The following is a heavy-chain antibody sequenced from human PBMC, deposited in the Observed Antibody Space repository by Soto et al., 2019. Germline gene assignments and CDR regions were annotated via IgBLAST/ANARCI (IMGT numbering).Heavy chain of an antibody. D-gene: IGHD2-21*01. CDR3: FQAEDGIRDL. Sequence: PGKGLDWVSPLTPTGGSTYYADSVKGRFTISRDNSMNALYLQMNSLRSDYTTVYFFFQAEDGIRDL. V-gene: IGHV3-23*01. CDR2: LTPTGGST. J-gene: IGHJ2*01.